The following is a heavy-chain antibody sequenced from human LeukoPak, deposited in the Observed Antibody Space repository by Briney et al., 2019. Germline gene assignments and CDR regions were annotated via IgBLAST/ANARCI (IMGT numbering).Heavy chain of an antibody. Sequence: TGGSLRLSCAASGFTFSRDAMHWVRQAPGKGLEWVGFIRSKAYGGTTEYAASVKGRFTISRDDSKSIAYLQMNSLKTEDTAVYYCTRDAYGSGSYSYYWGQGTLVTVSS. CDR1: GFTFSRDA. V-gene: IGHV3-49*04. J-gene: IGHJ4*02. CDR2: IRSKAYGGTT. D-gene: IGHD3-10*01. CDR3: TRDAYGSGSYSYY.